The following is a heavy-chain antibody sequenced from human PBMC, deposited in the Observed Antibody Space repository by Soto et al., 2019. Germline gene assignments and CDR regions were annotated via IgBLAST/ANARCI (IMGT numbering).Heavy chain of an antibody. J-gene: IGHJ4*02. V-gene: IGHV3-23*01. D-gene: IGHD6-6*01. Sequence: EVAVLECGGGLIQPGGSLRLSCAASGFTFSSYAMRWVRHAPGKGLEWVSAISGSGGSTYYADSVKGRFTISRDNSKNTLYLQMNSLRAEDTAVYYCANMRYSSSMQVDWGQGTLVTVSS. CDR3: ANMRYSSSMQVD. CDR2: ISGSGGST. CDR1: GFTFSSYA.